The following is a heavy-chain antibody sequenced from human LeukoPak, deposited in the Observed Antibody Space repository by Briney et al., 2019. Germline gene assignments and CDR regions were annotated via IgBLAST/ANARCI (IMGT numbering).Heavy chain of an antibody. Sequence: GESLKISCQGPEYSFATYWIAWLRQMPGKGLEWMGIIYPSDSDTRYSPPFQGQVTFSDDKSIKSAYLQWSSLKASDTAMYYCARPLQGIVGATGFDYWGQGTLVTVSS. CDR1: EYSFATYW. J-gene: IGHJ4*02. V-gene: IGHV5-51*01. CDR3: ARPLQGIVGATGFDY. CDR2: IYPSDSDT. D-gene: IGHD1-26*01.